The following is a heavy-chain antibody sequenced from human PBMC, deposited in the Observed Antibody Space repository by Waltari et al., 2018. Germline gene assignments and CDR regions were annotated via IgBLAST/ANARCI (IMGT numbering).Heavy chain of an antibody. V-gene: IGHV3-48*03. Sequence: DVQLVESGGGLVQPGGSLSPSCEAPGITLCSYERNWFRQAPGKGLEWVSYISTSGSSIDYADSVKGRFTISRDNAKNSLYLQMNSLRAEDTAVYYCARFLEWVWGQGTLVTVSS. CDR1: GITLCSYE. CDR2: ISTSGSSI. CDR3: ARFLEWV. J-gene: IGHJ4*02. D-gene: IGHD3-3*01.